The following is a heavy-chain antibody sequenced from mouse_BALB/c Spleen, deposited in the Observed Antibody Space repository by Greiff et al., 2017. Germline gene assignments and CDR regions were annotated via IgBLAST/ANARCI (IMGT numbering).Heavy chain of an antibody. CDR1: GDSITSGY. D-gene: IGHD2-4*01. J-gene: IGHJ2*01. CDR3: ARGGLRRNGDFDY. Sequence: EVKLQESGPSLVKPSQTLSLTCSVTGDSITSGYWNWIRKFPGNKLEYMGYISYSGSTYYNPSLKSRISITRDTSKNQYYLQLNSVTTEDTATYYCARGGLRRNGDFDYWGQGTTLTVSS. CDR2: ISYSGST. V-gene: IGHV3-8*02.